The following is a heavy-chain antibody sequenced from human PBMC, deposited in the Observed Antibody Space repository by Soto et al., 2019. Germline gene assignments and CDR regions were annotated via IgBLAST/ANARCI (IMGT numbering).Heavy chain of an antibody. J-gene: IGHJ4*02. CDR2: ISSSSSTI. CDR3: ARDRVGATAYY. CDR1: GFTFSTYS. Sequence: GGSLRLSCAASGFTFSTYSMNWVRQAPGKGLEWVSYISSSSSTIYYADSVKGRFTISRDNAKNSLYLQMNSLRAEDTAVYYCARDRVGATAYYWGQGTLVTVSS. V-gene: IGHV3-48*01. D-gene: IGHD3-3*01.